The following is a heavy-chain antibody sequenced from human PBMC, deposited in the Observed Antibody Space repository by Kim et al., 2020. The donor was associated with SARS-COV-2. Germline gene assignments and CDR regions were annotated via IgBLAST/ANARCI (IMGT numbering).Heavy chain of an antibody. CDR1: GFTFSGSA. CDR2: IRSKANSYAT. Sequence: GGSLRLSCAASGFTFSGSAMHWVRQASGKGLEWVGRIRSKANSYATAYAASVKGRFTISRDDSKNTAYLQMNSLKTEDTAVYYCTRPTTTVTTYWYFDLWGRGTLVTVSS. CDR3: TRPTTTVTTYWYFDL. V-gene: IGHV3-73*01. J-gene: IGHJ2*01. D-gene: IGHD4-17*01.